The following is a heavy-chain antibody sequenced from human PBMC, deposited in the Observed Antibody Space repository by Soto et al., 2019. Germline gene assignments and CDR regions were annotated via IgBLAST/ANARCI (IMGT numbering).Heavy chain of an antibody. V-gene: IGHV4-30-2*01. J-gene: IGHJ5*02. CDR2: IYHSGST. CDR1: GGSISSGGYS. Sequence: SETLSLTCAVSGGSISSGGYSWSWIRQPPGKGLEWIGYIYHSGSTYYNPSPKSRVTISVDRSKSQFSLKLSSVTAADTAVYYCARDVRSGSYYGGRWFDPWGQGTQVTVSS. D-gene: IGHD1-26*01. CDR3: ARDVRSGSYYGGRWFDP.